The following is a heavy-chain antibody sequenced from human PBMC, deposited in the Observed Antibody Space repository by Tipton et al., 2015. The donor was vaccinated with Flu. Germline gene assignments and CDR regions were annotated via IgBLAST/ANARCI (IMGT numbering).Heavy chain of an antibody. D-gene: IGHD6-6*01. CDR2: IYSSGIT. CDR1: GGSISGYS. J-gene: IGHJ6*02. Sequence: TLSLTCTVSGGSISGYSWSWIRQPAGKGLEWIGRIYSSGITNYNPSLNSRITMSVDTSKNQFSLKLSSVTAADTAVYYCARGDSTSSGRYYGLDVWDQGP. CDR3: ARGDSTSSGRYYGLDV. V-gene: IGHV4-4*07.